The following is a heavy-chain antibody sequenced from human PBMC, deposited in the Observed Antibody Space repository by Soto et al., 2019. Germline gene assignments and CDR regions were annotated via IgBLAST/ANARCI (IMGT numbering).Heavy chain of an antibody. Sequence: ASVKVSCKASGYTFTSYGISWVRQAPGQGLEWMGWISAYNGNTNYAQKLQGRVTMTTDTSTSTAYMELRSLRSDDTAVYYCVRDTPLYYDSSGPGWFDPWGQGTLVTVSS. CDR3: VRDTPLYYDSSGPGWFDP. CDR1: GYTFTSYG. J-gene: IGHJ5*02. D-gene: IGHD3-22*01. V-gene: IGHV1-18*01. CDR2: ISAYNGNT.